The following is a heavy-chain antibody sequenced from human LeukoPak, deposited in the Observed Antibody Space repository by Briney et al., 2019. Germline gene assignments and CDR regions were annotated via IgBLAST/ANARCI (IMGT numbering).Heavy chain of an antibody. CDR1: GFTFSSYA. J-gene: IGHJ4*02. V-gene: IGHV3-74*01. Sequence: PGGSLRLSCAASGFTFSSYAMSWVRQAPGKGLVWVSRINSAGSSTIYADSVKGRFTISRDNAKNTLYLQMNSLRAEDTAVYFCAKYGDRDYYFDYWGQGTLVTVSS. CDR2: INSAGSST. D-gene: IGHD4-17*01. CDR3: AKYGDRDYYFDY.